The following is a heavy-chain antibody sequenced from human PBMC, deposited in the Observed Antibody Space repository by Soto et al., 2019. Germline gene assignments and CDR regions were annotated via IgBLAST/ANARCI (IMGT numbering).Heavy chain of an antibody. V-gene: IGHV1-69*01. J-gene: IGHJ6*02. CDR2: IIPIFGSP. CDR1: GGTLRSHA. Sequence: QVQLVQSGAEVKKPGYSVRVSCKASGGTLRSHAINWVRQAPGQGLEWMGGIIPIFGSPNYAQKFQGRVTITADESSSTAYMEMSSLRSEDTAVYYCAATVEIPYYHGMDVWGQGTTVTVSS. CDR3: AATVEIPYYHGMDV. D-gene: IGHD4-4*01.